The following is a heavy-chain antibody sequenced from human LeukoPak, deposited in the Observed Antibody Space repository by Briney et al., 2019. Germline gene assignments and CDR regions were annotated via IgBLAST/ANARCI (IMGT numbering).Heavy chain of an antibody. D-gene: IGHD3-22*01. J-gene: IGHJ4*02. CDR1: GYSISSGYY. V-gene: IGHV4-38-2*02. Sequence: SETLSLTCAVSGYSISSGYYWGWIRQPPGKGLEWIGSIYHSGSTYYNPSLKSRVTISVDTSKNQFSLKLSSVTAADTAVYYCAREEYHYDSSGYLFDYWGQGTLATVSS. CDR2: IYHSGST. CDR3: AREEYHYDSSGYLFDY.